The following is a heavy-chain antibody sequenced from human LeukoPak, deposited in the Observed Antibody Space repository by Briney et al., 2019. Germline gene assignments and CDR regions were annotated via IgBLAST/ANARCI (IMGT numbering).Heavy chain of an antibody. CDR3: AGYGSGDRSYPFDY. CDR2: ISYDGSNK. D-gene: IGHD3-10*01. Sequence: GRSLRLSCAASGFTLSSYAMHWVRQAPGKGLEWVAVISYDGSNKYYADSVKGRFTISRDNSKNTLYLQMNSLRAEDTAVYYCAGYGSGDRSYPFDYWGQGTLVTVSS. V-gene: IGHV3-30-3*01. CDR1: GFTLSSYA. J-gene: IGHJ4*02.